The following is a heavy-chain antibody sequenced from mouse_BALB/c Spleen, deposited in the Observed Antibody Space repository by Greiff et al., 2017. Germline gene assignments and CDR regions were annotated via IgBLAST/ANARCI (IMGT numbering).Heavy chain of an antibody. CDR3: ARDGYYVENFDY. CDR2: ISYDGSN. CDR1: GYSITSGYY. Sequence: EVQLVESGPGLVKPSQSLSLTCSVTGYSITSGYYWNWIRQFPGNKLEWMGYISYDGSNNYNPSLKNRISITRDTSKNQFFLKLNSVTTEDTATYYCARDGYYVENFDYWGQGTTLTVSS. J-gene: IGHJ2*01. D-gene: IGHD2-3*01. V-gene: IGHV3-6*02.